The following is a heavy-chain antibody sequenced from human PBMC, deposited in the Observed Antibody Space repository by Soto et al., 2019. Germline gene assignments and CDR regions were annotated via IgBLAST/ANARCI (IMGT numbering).Heavy chain of an antibody. D-gene: IGHD6-13*01. J-gene: IGHJ4*02. CDR1: GFTFDDYA. V-gene: IGHV3-9*01. CDR3: AKGHYSSSWPPVDY. Sequence: EVQLVESGGGLVQPGRSLRLSCAASGFTFDDYAMHWVRQAPGKGLEWVSGISWNSGSIGYADSVKGRFTISRDNAKNSLYLQMNSLRAEDTALYYCAKGHYSSSWPPVDYWGQGTLVTVSS. CDR2: ISWNSGSI.